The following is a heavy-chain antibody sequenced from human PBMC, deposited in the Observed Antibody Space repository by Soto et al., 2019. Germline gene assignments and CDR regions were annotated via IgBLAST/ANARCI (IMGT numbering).Heavy chain of an antibody. Sequence: ASVKVSCKASGYTFTSYGISWVRQAPGQGLEWMGWISDYNGNTNYAQKLQGRVTMTTDTSTSTAYMELRGLRSDDTAVYYCARIGLMYYYDSSGYYFLDYWGQGTLVTVSS. CDR3: ARIGLMYYYDSSGYYFLDY. CDR2: ISDYNGNT. D-gene: IGHD3-22*01. J-gene: IGHJ4*02. V-gene: IGHV1-18*04. CDR1: GYTFTSYG.